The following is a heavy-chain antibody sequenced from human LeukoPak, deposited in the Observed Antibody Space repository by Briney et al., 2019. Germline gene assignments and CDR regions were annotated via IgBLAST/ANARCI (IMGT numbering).Heavy chain of an antibody. Sequence: GASVRLSCEASGYIFSSYAMHCVRHASARGLEWVSSIRSRSRYIHYADSIKGRFTISRDNAKNSLYLQMSSLRAEDTAVYYCARNVTDGSSTSCQRSQELDDAFDIWGQGTIVTVSS. CDR1: GYIFSSYA. D-gene: IGHD2-2*01. J-gene: IGHJ3*02. V-gene: IGHV3-21*01. CDR2: IRSRSRYI. CDR3: ARNVTDGSSTSCQRSQELDDAFDI.